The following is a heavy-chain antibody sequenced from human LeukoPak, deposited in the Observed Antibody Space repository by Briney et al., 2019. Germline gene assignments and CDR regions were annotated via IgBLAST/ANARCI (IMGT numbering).Heavy chain of an antibody. Sequence: SETLSLTCTVSGGSISSNYWSWIRPPPGKGLEWIGYIYYSGSTNYNPSLKSRVTISVDTSKNQFSLKLSSVTAADTAVYYCARGEDGYNPFNYWGQGTLVTVSS. J-gene: IGHJ4*02. V-gene: IGHV4-59*01. CDR3: ARGEDGYNPFNY. CDR1: GGSISSNY. D-gene: IGHD5-24*01. CDR2: IYYSGST.